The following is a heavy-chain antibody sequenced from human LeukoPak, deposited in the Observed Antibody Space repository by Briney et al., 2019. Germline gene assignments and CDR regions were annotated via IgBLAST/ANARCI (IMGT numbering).Heavy chain of an antibody. CDR1: GGSISSGGHY. CDR3: ARLWINYYDSSGYAFDI. CDR2: IYYSGNA. J-gene: IGHJ3*02. D-gene: IGHD3-22*01. Sequence: PSETLSLTCTVSGGSISSGGHYWSWTRQHPGKGLEWLGDIYYSGNAHYNPSLKSRVTISVDTSKNQLSLNLTSVTAADTAVYYCARLWINYYDSSGYAFDIWGQGTMVTVSS. V-gene: IGHV4-31*03.